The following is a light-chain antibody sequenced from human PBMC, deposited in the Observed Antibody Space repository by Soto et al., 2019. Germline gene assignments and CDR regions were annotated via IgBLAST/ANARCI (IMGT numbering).Light chain of an antibody. J-gene: IGKJ1*01. Sequence: EIVLTQSPGTLSLSPGERATLSCRASQSVINSYLAWYQHKAGQAPRLLIYGASSRATGIPDKFSGSGSGTEFTLTISRLEPEDFAVYYCQQYGISPWTFGQGTKVEIK. V-gene: IGKV3-20*01. CDR3: QQYGISPWT. CDR1: QSVINSY. CDR2: GAS.